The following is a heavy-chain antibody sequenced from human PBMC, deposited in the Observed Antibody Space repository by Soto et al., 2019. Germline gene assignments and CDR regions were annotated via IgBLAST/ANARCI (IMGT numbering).Heavy chain of an antibody. CDR2: IYYSGPT. V-gene: IGHV4-61*01. D-gene: IGHD4-4*01. CDR1: CGSVSRDSNF. J-gene: IGHJ4*02. Sequence: PSETLSLTCTVSCGSVSRDSNFWSWIRQPPGKGLEWIGYIYYSGPTRYNPSLESRVTISIDSSKNQVSLNLTSVTAADTAVYYCARGYSHYAHWGRGTLVNVSS. CDR3: ARGYSHYAH.